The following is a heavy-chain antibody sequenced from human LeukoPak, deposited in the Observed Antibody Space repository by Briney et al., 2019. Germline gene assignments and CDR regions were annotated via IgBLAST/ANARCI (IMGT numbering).Heavy chain of an antibody. Sequence: PSETLSLTCAVYGESFSGYYWSWIRQPPGKGPEWIGEINHSGGTNYNPSLKSRVTISIDTSKNQFSVNLRSVTAADTAVYYCARGRILHSSSALGYWGQGTLVTISS. CDR3: ARGRILHSSSALGY. CDR2: INHSGGT. J-gene: IGHJ4*02. CDR1: GESFSGYY. D-gene: IGHD6-13*01. V-gene: IGHV4-34*01.